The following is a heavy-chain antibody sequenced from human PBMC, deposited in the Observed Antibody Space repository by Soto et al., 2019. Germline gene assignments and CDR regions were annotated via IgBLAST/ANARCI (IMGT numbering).Heavy chain of an antibody. CDR1: GGSISSCGYY. CDR3: ARERGYGGNSGFFDY. J-gene: IGHJ4*02. V-gene: IGHV4-31*01. D-gene: IGHD6-19*01. Sequence: QVQLQESGPGLVKPSQTLSLTCTVSGGSISSCGYYWSWIRPHPGKGLEWIGYIDYSGTTYYNPSLRSLVTISVDTSKNQFSLKLSSVTAADTAVYYCARERGYGGNSGFFDYWGQGTLVTVSS. CDR2: IDYSGTT.